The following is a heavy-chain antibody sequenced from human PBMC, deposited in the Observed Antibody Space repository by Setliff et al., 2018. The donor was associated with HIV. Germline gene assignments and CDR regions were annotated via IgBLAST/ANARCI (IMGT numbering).Heavy chain of an antibody. V-gene: IGHV3-66*02. J-gene: IGHJ3*02. CDR3: VRVRGGSYVFDI. CDR1: GFTVYSYY. Sequence: LRLSCAASGFTVYSYYMSWVRQAPGKGLEWVSVIYSDGNTYYADSVKGRFTVSRDNSKNTLHLQMNSLRGEDTAVYYCVRVRGGSYVFDIWGQGTMVTVSS. CDR2: IYSDGNT. D-gene: IGHD1-26*01.